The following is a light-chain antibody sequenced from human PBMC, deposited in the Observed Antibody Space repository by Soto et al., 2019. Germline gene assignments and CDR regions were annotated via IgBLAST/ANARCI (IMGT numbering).Light chain of an antibody. CDR2: SGY. CDR3: QQRYSWLHA. V-gene: IGKV3-11*01. J-gene: IGKJ1*01. Sequence: EVVVTQSPATLSLSPGDRATLSCRASPSITSSVAWYQHKPGQSPRLVVYSGYKRATGIPARFSGSGSGTDFTLTISGLEIEDFAIYYCQQRYSWLHAFGQVTKV. CDR1: PSITSS.